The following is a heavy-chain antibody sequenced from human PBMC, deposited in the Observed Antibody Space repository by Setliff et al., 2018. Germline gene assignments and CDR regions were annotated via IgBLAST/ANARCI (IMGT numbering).Heavy chain of an antibody. V-gene: IGHV4-39*07. J-gene: IGHJ6*03. Sequence: SETLSLTCSVSGDSISSSSYYWGWIRQPPGKGLEWIGSINYSGITYYSPSLKSRVIVSVDTSKNQFSLKLSSVTAEDTAVYYCARLSGFLYMDVWGKGTTVTVSS. CDR3: ARLSGFLYMDV. CDR1: GDSISSSSYY. CDR2: INYSGIT. D-gene: IGHD3-3*01.